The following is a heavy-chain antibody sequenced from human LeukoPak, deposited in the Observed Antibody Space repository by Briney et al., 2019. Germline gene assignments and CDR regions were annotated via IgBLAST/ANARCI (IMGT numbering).Heavy chain of an antibody. CDR3: ARGAHYDYVWGSYRYGFDY. CDR2: IIPIFGTA. D-gene: IGHD3-16*02. Sequence: GSSVKVSCKASGGTFSSYAISWVRQAPGQGLEWMGGIIPIFGTANYAQKFQGRVTITADESTSTAYMELSSLRSEDTAVYYCARGAHYDYVWGSYRYGFDYWGQGTLVTVSS. CDR1: GGTFSSYA. V-gene: IGHV1-69*01. J-gene: IGHJ4*02.